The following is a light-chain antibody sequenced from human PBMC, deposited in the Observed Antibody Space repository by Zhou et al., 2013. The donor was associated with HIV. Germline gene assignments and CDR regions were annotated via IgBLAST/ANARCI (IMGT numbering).Light chain of an antibody. CDR3: QQYGSSPWT. Sequence: EIVLTQSPATLSLSPGERATLSCRASQSVSSYLAWYQQQPGQAPRLLIYGASNRATGIPDRFSGSGSGTEFTLTISRLEPEDFAVYYCQQYGSSPWTFGQGTKVDIK. J-gene: IGKJ1*01. CDR2: GAS. V-gene: IGKV3-20*01. CDR1: QSVSSY.